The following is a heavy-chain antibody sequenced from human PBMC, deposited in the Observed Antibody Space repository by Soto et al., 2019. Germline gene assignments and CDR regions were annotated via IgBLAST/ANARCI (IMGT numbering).Heavy chain of an antibody. CDR2: INPKSGGT. V-gene: IGHV1-2*02. CDR1: GYTFTVYY. J-gene: IGHJ4*02. CDR3: ARDLAKGGGSAGFDY. D-gene: IGHD1-26*01. Sequence: ASVKVSCKSSGYTFTVYYIHWVRQAPGQGLEWMGWINPKSGGTMYPQKFQGRVTMTWDTSISTAYMALTRLRSDDTAVYYCARDLAKGGGSAGFDYWGQGTLVTVSS.